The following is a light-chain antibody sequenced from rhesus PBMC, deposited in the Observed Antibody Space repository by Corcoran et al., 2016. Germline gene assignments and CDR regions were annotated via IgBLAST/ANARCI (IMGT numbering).Light chain of an antibody. CDR1: QGISNW. CDR3: QQHNSNPRT. Sequence: DIQMTQSPSSLSASVGDRVTITCQASQGISNWLAWYQQKPGKAPKLLIYAASSLQSGVPSRFRGSGSGTEFTLTISSQQPEDFATDYCQQHNSNPRTFGQGTKVEIK. CDR2: AAS. J-gene: IGKJ1*01. V-gene: IGKV1-33*02.